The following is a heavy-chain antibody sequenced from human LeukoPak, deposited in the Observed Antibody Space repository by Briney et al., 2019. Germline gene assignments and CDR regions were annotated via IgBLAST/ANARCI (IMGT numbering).Heavy chain of an antibody. CDR3: ARSGRTGKGFAIDY. CDR1: GGAISNYY. V-gene: IGHV4-59*01. J-gene: IGHJ4*02. Sequence: SETLSLTCTVSGGAISNYYWIWIRQSPGKALEWIGYIYYSGSTNYNPSLKSRLNISGDTSKNEFLLELSSVTAADTAVYYCARSGRTGKGFAIDYWGQGTLVSVFS. D-gene: IGHD3/OR15-3a*01. CDR2: IYYSGST.